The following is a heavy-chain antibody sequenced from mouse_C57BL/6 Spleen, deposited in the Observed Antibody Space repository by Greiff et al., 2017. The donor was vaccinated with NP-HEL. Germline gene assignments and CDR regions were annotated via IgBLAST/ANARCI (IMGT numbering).Heavy chain of an antibody. J-gene: IGHJ1*03. CDR1: GFTFSDYY. CDR3: ARADYYGSSSWYFDV. CDR2: INYDGSST. D-gene: IGHD1-1*01. V-gene: IGHV5-16*01. Sequence: EVQVVESEGGLVQPGSSMKLSCTASGFTFSDYYMAWVRQVPEKGLEWVAHINYDGSSTYYLDSLKSRFIISRDNAKNILYLQMSSLKSEDTATYYCARADYYGSSSWYFDVWGTGTTVTVSS.